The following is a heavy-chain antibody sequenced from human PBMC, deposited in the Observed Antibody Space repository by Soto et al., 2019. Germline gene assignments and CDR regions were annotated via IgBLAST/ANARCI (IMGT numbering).Heavy chain of an antibody. CDR1: GNTFTRYT. CDR2: INPDNGNT. Sequence: ASVKVSCKASGNTFTRYTMNWVRQAPGHRLEWMGWINPDNGNTKSSQKFQDRVIITRDTSASTAYMDLSSLRSEDTAVYYCARGIATGQLDPWGQGTLVTVSS. J-gene: IGHJ5*02. V-gene: IGHV1-3*01. D-gene: IGHD1-1*01. CDR3: ARGIATGQLDP.